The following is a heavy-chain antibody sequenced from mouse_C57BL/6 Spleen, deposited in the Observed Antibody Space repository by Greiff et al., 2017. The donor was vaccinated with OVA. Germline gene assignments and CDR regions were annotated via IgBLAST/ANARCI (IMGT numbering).Heavy chain of an antibody. CDR2: IDPETGGT. V-gene: IGHV1-15*01. J-gene: IGHJ2*01. CDR1: GYTFTDYE. CDR3: TREGYYGSSYEGIDY. Sequence: VQLQQSGAELVRPGASVTLSCKASGYTFTDYEMHWVKQTPVHGLEWIGAIDPETGGTAYNQKFKGKAILTADKSSSTAYIELRSLTSEDSAVYYCTREGYYGSSYEGIDYWGQGTTLTVSS. D-gene: IGHD1-1*01.